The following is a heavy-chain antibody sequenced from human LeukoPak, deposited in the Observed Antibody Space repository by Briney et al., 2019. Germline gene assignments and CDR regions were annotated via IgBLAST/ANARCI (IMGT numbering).Heavy chain of an antibody. J-gene: IGHJ3*01. Sequence: SNTLSLTCTVADYSISSGYYWGWIRQPPGKGLEWIGSIYECGSTYYNPSLKSRVTISVDTSKNQFSLRRNSVTAADKAVYYCARANYYDSSGYSRGAFDLWGQGTMVTVSS. CDR1: DYSISSGYY. CDR3: ARANYYDSSGYSRGAFDL. D-gene: IGHD3-22*01. V-gene: IGHV4-38-2*02. CDR2: IYECGST.